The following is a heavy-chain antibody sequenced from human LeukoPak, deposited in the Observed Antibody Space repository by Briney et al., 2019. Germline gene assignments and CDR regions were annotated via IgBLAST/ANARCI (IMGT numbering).Heavy chain of an antibody. Sequence: TLSLTRAVSGGSISSGGYSWSWIRQPPGKGLEWIGYIYHSGSTYYNPSLKSRVTISVDRSKNQFSLKLSSVTAADTAVYYCARVGFGELSEWFDPWGQGTLVTVSS. CDR3: ARVGFGELSEWFDP. CDR2: IYHSGST. V-gene: IGHV4-30-2*01. D-gene: IGHD3-10*01. CDR1: GGSISSGGYS. J-gene: IGHJ5*02.